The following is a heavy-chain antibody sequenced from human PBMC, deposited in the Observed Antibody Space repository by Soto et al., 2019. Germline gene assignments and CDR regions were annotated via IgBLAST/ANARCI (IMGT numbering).Heavy chain of an antibody. V-gene: IGHV2-70*04. J-gene: IGHJ4*02. CDR2: IDWDDDK. Sequence: SGPTLVNPTQTLTLTCTFSGFSLSTSGMRVSWIRQPPGKALEWLARIDWDDDKFYSTSLKTRLTISKDTSKNQVALTMTNMDPVDTATYYCARTSGSQYYFDYWGQGTLVTVSS. CDR1: GFSLSTSGMR. CDR3: ARTSGSQYYFDY. D-gene: IGHD3-22*01.